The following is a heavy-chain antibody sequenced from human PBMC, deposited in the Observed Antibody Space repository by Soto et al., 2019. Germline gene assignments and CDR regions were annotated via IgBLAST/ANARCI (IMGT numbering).Heavy chain of an antibody. J-gene: IGHJ6*03. CDR1: GYTFTSYA. Sequence: QVQLVQSGAEVKKPGASVKVSCKASGYTFTSYAMHWVRQAPGQRLEWMGWINAGNGNTKYSQKFQGRVTITRDTAAGRAYMELSSLRSEDTAVYYCARTLVVLAAMGYYYYYMDVWGKGTTVTVSS. V-gene: IGHV1-3*01. D-gene: IGHD2-2*01. CDR3: ARTLVVLAAMGYYYYYMDV. CDR2: INAGNGNT.